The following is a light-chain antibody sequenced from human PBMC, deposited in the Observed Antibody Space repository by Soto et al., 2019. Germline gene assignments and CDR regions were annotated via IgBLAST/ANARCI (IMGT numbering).Light chain of an antibody. V-gene: IGKV3-20*01. CDR3: KQYGSSPPIT. CDR2: GAS. J-gene: IGKJ5*01. Sequence: EIVLTQSPGTLSLSPGERATLSCRASQSVSSSYLAWYQQKPGQAPRLLIYGASSRATGIPDRFSGSGSGTDFTLTISRLEPEDFSVYYCKQYGSSPPITFGQGTRLDIK. CDR1: QSVSSSY.